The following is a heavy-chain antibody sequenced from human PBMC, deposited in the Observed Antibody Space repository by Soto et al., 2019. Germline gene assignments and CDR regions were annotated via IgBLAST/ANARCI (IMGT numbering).Heavy chain of an antibody. CDR2: ISYDGSNK. CDR3: AKDRAGQPHYGMDV. J-gene: IGHJ6*02. V-gene: IGHV3-30*18. Sequence: GGSLRLSCAASGFTFSSYGMHWVRQAPGKGLEWVAVISYDGSNKYYADSVKGRFTISRDNSKNTLYLQMNSLRAEDTAVYYCAKDRAGQPHYGMDVWGQGTTVTVS. CDR1: GFTFSSYG. D-gene: IGHD3-10*01.